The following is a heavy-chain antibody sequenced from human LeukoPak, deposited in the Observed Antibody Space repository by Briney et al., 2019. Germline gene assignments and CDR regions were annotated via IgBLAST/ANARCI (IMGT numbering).Heavy chain of an antibody. CDR2: ISSSGGTM. Sequence: GGSLRLSCAASGFTFSNYNMNWVRQAPGKGLEWVSYISSSGGTMYYADSVKGRFTISRDNAKNSLYLQMNSLRAEDTAVYYCARVAYCAGDCHHMDSWGQGTLVTVSS. CDR3: ARVAYCAGDCHHMDS. D-gene: IGHD2-21*02. J-gene: IGHJ4*02. CDR1: GFTFSNYN. V-gene: IGHV3-48*04.